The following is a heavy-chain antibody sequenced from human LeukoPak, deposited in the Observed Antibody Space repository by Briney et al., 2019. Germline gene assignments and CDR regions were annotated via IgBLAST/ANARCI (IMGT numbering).Heavy chain of an antibody. D-gene: IGHD4-23*01. CDR3: ARVHTVVTPFDS. J-gene: IGHJ4*02. CDR1: GFTFSSYS. V-gene: IGHV3-48*01. Sequence: PGGSLRLSCAASGFTFSSYSMNWVRQAPGKGLEWVSYISSPSSTIYYADSVKGRFTISRDNAKSSLYLQMNSLRAEDTAVYYCARVHTVVTPFDSWGQGTLVIVSS. CDR2: ISSPSSTI.